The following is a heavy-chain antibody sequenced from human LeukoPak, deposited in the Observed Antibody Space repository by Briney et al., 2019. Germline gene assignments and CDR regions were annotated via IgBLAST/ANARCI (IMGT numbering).Heavy chain of an antibody. CDR2: IYHSGST. D-gene: IGHD3-3*01. Sequence: SGTLSLTCAVSGGSISSGNWWSWVRQPPGKGLEWIGEIYHSGSTNYNPSLKSRVTISVDKSKNQFSLKLSSVTAADTAVYYCARRVYYDFWSGSDAFDIWGQGTMVTVSS. CDR1: GGSISSGNW. V-gene: IGHV4-4*02. J-gene: IGHJ3*02. CDR3: ARRVYYDFWSGSDAFDI.